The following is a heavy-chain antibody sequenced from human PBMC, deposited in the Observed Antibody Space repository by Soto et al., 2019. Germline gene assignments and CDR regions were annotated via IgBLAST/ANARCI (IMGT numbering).Heavy chain of an antibody. CDR2: IKRSGNT. J-gene: IGHJ3*02. Sequence: QVQLQQWGEGLLKPSETLSLTCGVYGGYFHDDYWSWISQSPGKGLDRTGEIKRSGNTYYTPSLVSRFSTAINLSKNEFSVCVTYVSAANAAVYCGARDLSAACLMFRGYAVVIWSLGTAVAVSS. CDR3: ARDLSAACLMFRGYAVVI. D-gene: IGHD3-10*02. CDR1: GGYFHDDY. V-gene: IGHV4-34*01.